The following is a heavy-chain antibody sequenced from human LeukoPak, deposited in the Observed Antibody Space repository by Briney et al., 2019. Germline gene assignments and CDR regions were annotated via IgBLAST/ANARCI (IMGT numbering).Heavy chain of an antibody. CDR1: GYTFTDYY. CDR2: INPNSGGT. D-gene: IGHD2-15*01. CDR3: ARVAVVSVVYYFDY. J-gene: IGHJ4*02. V-gene: IGHV1-2*02. Sequence: ASVKVSCKASGYTFTDYYIHWVRQAPGQGLEWRAWINPNSGGTNSAQKFQGRVTMTRDTSISTAYMELSRLRSDDTAVYYCARVAVVSVVYYFDYWGQGTLVTVSS.